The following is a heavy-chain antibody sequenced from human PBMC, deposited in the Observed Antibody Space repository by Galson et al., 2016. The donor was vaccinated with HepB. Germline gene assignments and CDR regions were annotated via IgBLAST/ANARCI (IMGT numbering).Heavy chain of an antibody. J-gene: IGHJ6*03. CDR2: ISSDGSNK. CDR1: GFTRSYG. D-gene: IGHD4-17*01. Sequence: SLRLSCAVSGFTRSYGMHWVRQAPGKGLEWVAVISSDGSNKYYADSVKGRFTISRDNSKNTLYLQMNSLRTEDTAVCYCAKRHDDGDYPKYYYYIDVWGKGTTVIVSS. CDR3: AKRHDDGDYPKYYYYIDV. V-gene: IGHV3-30*18.